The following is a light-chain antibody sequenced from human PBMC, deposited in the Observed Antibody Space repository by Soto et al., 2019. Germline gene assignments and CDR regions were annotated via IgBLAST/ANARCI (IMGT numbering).Light chain of an antibody. V-gene: IGKV1-39*01. CDR2: AAS. CDR1: QSISNY. J-gene: IGKJ1*01. Sequence: DIPMTQSPSSLSASVGDRVTITCRASQSISNYLNWYQQKPGKAPKLLMYAASSLQSGVPSRFGGSGSGTDFTLTISSLRPEDFATYYCQQSYSTPRTFGQGTKVEIK. CDR3: QQSYSTPRT.